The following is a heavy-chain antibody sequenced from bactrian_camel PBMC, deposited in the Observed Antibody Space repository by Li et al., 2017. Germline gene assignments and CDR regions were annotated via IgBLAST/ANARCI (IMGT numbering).Heavy chain of an antibody. J-gene: IGHJ4*01. D-gene: IGHD5*01. CDR3: ATEPDYGLDSSCPWSY. Sequence: DVQLVESGGGLVQPGESLRLSCAASGFTFRSYVMSWVRQAPRKGLEWVSSIKNDGGSTYSADSVKGRFTISQDNAKNTLYLQMNRLKTEDTAVYYCATEPDYGLDSSCPWSYWGQGTQVTVS. CDR2: IKNDGGST. V-gene: IGHV3S40*01. CDR1: GFTFRSYV.